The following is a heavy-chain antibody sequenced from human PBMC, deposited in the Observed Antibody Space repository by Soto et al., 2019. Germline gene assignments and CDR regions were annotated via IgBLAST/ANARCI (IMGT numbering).Heavy chain of an antibody. CDR1: DGFISSSNY. CDR3: VRHGGRLFDY. CDR2: VYHNGGP. D-gene: IGHD2-15*01. V-gene: IGHV4-4*02. J-gene: IGHJ4*02. Sequence: QVQLQESGPGLVKPSGTLSLTCAVSDGFISSSNYWSWVRQPPGKGLEWIGQVYHNGGPSYNPSLRSRGTMSTDKSKNQFSLNLSAVTAADTAVYFCVRHGGRLFDYWGPGHLVTVSS.